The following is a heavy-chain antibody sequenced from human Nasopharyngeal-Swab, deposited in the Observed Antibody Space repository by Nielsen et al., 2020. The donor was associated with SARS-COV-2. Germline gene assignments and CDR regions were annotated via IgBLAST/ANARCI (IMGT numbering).Heavy chain of an antibody. CDR1: GGTFISYA. CDR3: ARVLDSLAHWFDP. J-gene: IGHJ5*02. D-gene: IGHD2-21*01. CDR2: IIPIFGTA. Sequence: SVKVSCKASGGTFISYAISWVRQAPGQGLEWMGGIIPIFGTANYAQKFQGRVTITADESTSTAYMELSSLRSEDTAVYYCARVLDSLAHWFDPWGQGTLVTVSS. V-gene: IGHV1-69*13.